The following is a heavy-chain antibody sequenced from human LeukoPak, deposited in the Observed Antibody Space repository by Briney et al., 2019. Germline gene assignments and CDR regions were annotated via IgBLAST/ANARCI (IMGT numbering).Heavy chain of an antibody. Sequence: SGPTLVNPSETLSLTCTVSGGSISSYYWSWIRQRPGKGLEWIGYISYSGSTNYNPSLKSRVTISVDTSKNQLSLKLNSVTAADTAVYYCARYIWGSYPTFEDYWGQGSLVTVSS. CDR2: ISYSGST. J-gene: IGHJ4*02. V-gene: IGHV4-59*01. CDR1: GGSISSYY. CDR3: ARYIWGSYPTFEDY. D-gene: IGHD3-16*02.